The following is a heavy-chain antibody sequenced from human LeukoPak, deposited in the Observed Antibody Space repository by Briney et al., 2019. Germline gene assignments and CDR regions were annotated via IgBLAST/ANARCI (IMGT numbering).Heavy chain of an antibody. Sequence: PGGSLRLSCAASGFTFSSYWMSWVRQAPGQGLEWVANIKQDGSEKYYVDSVKGRFTISRDNAKNSLYLQMNSLRAEDTAVYYCAREVDGGYCSGGSCYAFDIWGQGTMVTVSS. J-gene: IGHJ3*02. CDR2: IKQDGSEK. CDR1: GFTFSSYW. V-gene: IGHV3-7*03. D-gene: IGHD2-15*01. CDR3: AREVDGGYCSGGSCYAFDI.